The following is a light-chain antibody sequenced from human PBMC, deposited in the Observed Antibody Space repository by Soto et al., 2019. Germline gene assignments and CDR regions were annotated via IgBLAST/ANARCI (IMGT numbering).Light chain of an antibody. CDR2: RNN. V-gene: IGLV1-47*01. Sequence: QSVLTQPPSASGTPGQRVTISCSGSSSNIGSNYVYWYQQLPGTAPKLLINRNNERPSGVPDRFSGSKSGTSASLAISGLRSEDEADYYCAARDDSLSGLVFGGGTQLTVL. CDR1: SSNIGSNY. CDR3: AARDDSLSGLV. J-gene: IGLJ2*01.